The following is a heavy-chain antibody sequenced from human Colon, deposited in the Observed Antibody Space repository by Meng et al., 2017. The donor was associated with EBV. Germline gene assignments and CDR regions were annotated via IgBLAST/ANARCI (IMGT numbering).Heavy chain of an antibody. D-gene: IGHD2-2*01. J-gene: IGHJ4*02. V-gene: IGHV4-30-4*01. CDR1: GDSISSGYDF. CDR2: MAYRGST. Sequence: LPASRPGLVNPSQHPVLTCTVPGDSISSGYDFWSWIRPPPGKGLEWIGYMAYRGSTFYNPSLKSRVTISVDTSKNQFSLKLSSVIAADTAVYFCARGELLWDYWGQGTLVTVSS. CDR3: ARGELLWDY.